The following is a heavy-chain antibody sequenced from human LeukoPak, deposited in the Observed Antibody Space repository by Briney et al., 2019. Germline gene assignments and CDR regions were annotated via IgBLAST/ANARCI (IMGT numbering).Heavy chain of an antibody. CDR1: GFTFSSYS. Sequence: PGGSLRPSCAASGFTFSSYSINWVRQAAGQGLEWVSSISSSSSDIYYADSVKGRFTISRDNAKNSLYLQMNSLSAEGTAVYFCARDRNGYGYGWPLNYWGQRALVTVSS. D-gene: IGHD5-18*01. J-gene: IGHJ4*02. CDR2: ISSSSSDI. CDR3: ARDRNGYGYGWPLNY. V-gene: IGHV3-21*01.